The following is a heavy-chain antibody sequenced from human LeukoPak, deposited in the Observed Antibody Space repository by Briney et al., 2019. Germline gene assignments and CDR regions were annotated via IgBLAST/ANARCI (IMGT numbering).Heavy chain of an antibody. D-gene: IGHD2-15*01. V-gene: IGHV3-15*01. CDR1: GXTFSNAC. Sequence: GSLRLSFAASGXTFSNACMNWVRQAPGKGLEWIGHIKSKSEGGATNYAAPMKGRFTISRDDSQNTLYLQMNSLQTEDTAVYYCTTVAAAYYYWGQGTLVTVSS. CDR2: IKSKSEGGAT. J-gene: IGHJ4*02. CDR3: TTVAAAYYY.